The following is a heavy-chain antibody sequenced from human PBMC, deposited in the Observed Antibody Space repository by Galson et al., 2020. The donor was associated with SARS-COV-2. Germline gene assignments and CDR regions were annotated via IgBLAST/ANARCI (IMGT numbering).Heavy chain of an antibody. J-gene: IGHJ4*02. CDR1: GGSIISSSHY. D-gene: IGHD3-22*01. V-gene: IGHV4-39*01. CDR2: INFRGST. Sequence: SETLSLTCTVSGGSIISSSHYWVWIRQPPGKGLEWVGTINFRGSTFYNPSLNSRVTISVDTSKNQFSLKLSSVTAADTAVYFCARRDSSGNYERLYYLDYWGQGALVTVSS. CDR3: ARRDSSGNYERLYYLDY.